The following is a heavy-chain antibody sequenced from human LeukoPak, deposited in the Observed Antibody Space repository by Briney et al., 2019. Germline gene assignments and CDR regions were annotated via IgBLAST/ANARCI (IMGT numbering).Heavy chain of an antibody. D-gene: IGHD3-22*01. CDR3: AFPYYYDSSAGAFDI. V-gene: IGHV1-2*02. CDR1: GYTFTGYY. J-gene: IGHJ3*02. CDR2: INPNSGGT. Sequence: ASVKVSCKASGYTFTGYYMHWVRQAPGQGLEWMGWINPNSGGTNYAQKFQGRVTMTRDTSISTAYMELSRLRSDDTAVYYCAFPYYYDSSAGAFDIWGQGTMVIVSS.